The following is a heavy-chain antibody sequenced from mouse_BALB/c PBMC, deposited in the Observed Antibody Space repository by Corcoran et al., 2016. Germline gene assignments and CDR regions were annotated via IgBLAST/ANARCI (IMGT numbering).Heavy chain of an antibody. CDR1: GFNIKDTY. Sequence: EVQLKQSGAELVKPGASIKLSFTASGFNIKDTYMHWVKQRPEQGLEWIGRIDPANGNTKYDPKFQGKATITADTSSNTAYLQLSSLTSEDTAIYYCSNWDWNYDVWGAGTTVTVSS. V-gene: IGHV14-3*02. J-gene: IGHJ1*01. CDR3: SNWDWNYDV. D-gene: IGHD4-1*01. CDR2: IDPANGNT.